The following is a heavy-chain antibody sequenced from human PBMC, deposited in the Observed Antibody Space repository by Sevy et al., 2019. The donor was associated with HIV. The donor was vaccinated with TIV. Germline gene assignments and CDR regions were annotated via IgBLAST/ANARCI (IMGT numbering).Heavy chain of an antibody. Sequence: GGSLRLSCAVSEFTFRNFWMSWVRQAPGKGLEWVANIRQDGSEKYYVDSVRGRFTISRDNAKNSLFLQLNSLRADDTAIYYCAKSYFGSGTSYGMDLWGRGTTVTVSS. CDR1: EFTFRNFW. J-gene: IGHJ6*02. V-gene: IGHV3-7*01. CDR3: AKSYFGSGTSYGMDL. CDR2: IRQDGSEK. D-gene: IGHD3-10*01.